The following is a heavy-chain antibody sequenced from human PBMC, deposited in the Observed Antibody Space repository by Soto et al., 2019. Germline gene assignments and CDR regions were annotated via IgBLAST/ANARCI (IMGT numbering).Heavy chain of an antibody. Sequence: QVQLQESGPGLVKPSETLSLSCTVSGGSINTYYWNWIRQPAGKGLEWIGRIYSSGATNYNPSLKSRFTMSTDTSTNHFSLRLSSVTPADTAVYYCAREHKVVNDFEFWGQGILVTVSS. J-gene: IGHJ4*02. V-gene: IGHV4-4*07. D-gene: IGHD2-15*01. CDR1: GGSINTYY. CDR3: AREHKVVNDFEF. CDR2: IYSSGAT.